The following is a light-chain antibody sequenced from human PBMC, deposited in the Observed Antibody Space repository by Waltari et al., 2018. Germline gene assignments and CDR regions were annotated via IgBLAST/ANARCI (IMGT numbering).Light chain of an antibody. CDR2: SHN. CDR3: SAWDDSLNGPV. Sequence: QSVLTPAPSASGTPGQRVTISCSGSSSNIGSNTVNWYQQRPGTAPKLLIYSHNQRPSGVPDRFSGSKSGTSASLAISGIQSEDEADYYCSAWDDSLNGPVFGGGTKLTVL. CDR1: SSNIGSNT. V-gene: IGLV1-44*01. J-gene: IGLJ3*02.